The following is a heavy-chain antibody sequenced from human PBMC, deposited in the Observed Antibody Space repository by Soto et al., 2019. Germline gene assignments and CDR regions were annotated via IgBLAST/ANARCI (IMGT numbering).Heavy chain of an antibody. Sequence: PGGSLRLSCVASEFSSRIYWMTWVRQAPGKGLEWVANIKPDGSEKFYSDSVKGRFTISRDNAKNSLYMQMNSLRAEDTAVYYCAREKAREVADNTLRYYAMDVWGQGTTVTVSS. V-gene: IGHV3-7*03. CDR2: IKPDGSEK. CDR1: EFSSRIYW. CDR3: AREKAREVADNTLRYYAMDV. D-gene: IGHD5-12*01. J-gene: IGHJ6*02.